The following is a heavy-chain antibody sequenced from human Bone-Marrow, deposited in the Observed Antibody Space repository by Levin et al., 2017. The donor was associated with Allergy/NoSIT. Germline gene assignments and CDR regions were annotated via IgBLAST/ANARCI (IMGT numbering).Heavy chain of an antibody. Sequence: LSLTCAASGFTFSSYGMHWVRQAPGKGLEWVAVISYDGSNKYYADSVKGRFTISRDNSKNTLYLQMNSLRAEDTAVYYCAKGGDTYGDPLDYWGQGTLVTVSA. CDR1: GFTFSSYG. CDR3: AKGGDTYGDPLDY. D-gene: IGHD4-17*01. J-gene: IGHJ4*02. CDR2: ISYDGSNK. V-gene: IGHV3-30*18.